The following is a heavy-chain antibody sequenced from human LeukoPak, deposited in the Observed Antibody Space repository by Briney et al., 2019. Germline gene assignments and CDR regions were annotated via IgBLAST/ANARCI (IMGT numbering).Heavy chain of an antibody. Sequence: SVKVSCTASGGTFSSYAISWVRQAPGQGLEWMGRIIPILGIANYAQKFQGRVTITADKSTSTAYMELSSLRSEDTAVYYCVVDGWIQLWEGSRQDYWGQGTLVTVSS. D-gene: IGHD5-18*01. V-gene: IGHV1-69*04. J-gene: IGHJ4*02. CDR2: IIPILGIA. CDR3: VVDGWIQLWEGSRQDY. CDR1: GGTFSSYA.